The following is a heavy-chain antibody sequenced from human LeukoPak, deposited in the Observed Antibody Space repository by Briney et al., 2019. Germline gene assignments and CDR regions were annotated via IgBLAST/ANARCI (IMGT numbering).Heavy chain of an antibody. D-gene: IGHD2-2*01. CDR2: ISYVGSNK. Sequence: GGSLRLSCAASGFTFSSYAMSWVRQAPGKGLEWVAVISYVGSNKYYADSVKGRFTISRDNSKNTLYLQMNSLRAEDTAVYYCAREDSTAPYYYYGMDVWGQGTTVTVSS. J-gene: IGHJ6*02. CDR3: AREDSTAPYYYYGMDV. CDR1: GFTFSSYA. V-gene: IGHV3-30-3*01.